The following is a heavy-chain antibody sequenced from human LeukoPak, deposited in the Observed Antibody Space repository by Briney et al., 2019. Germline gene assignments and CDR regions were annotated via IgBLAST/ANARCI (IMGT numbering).Heavy chain of an antibody. D-gene: IGHD2-15*01. CDR2: INPSGGST. V-gene: IGHV1-46*01. Sequence: GASVKVSCKASGYTFTSYYMHWVRQAPGQGLEWMGIINPSGGSTSYAQKFQGRVTMTRDTSTSTVYMELSSLRSEDTAVYYCARALLPLIWPRSMHYGMDVWGQGTTVTVSS. CDR1: GYTFTSYY. CDR3: ARALLPLIWPRSMHYGMDV. J-gene: IGHJ6*02.